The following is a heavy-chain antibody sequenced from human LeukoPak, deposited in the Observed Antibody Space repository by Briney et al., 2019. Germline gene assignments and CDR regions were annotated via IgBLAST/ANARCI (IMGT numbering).Heavy chain of an antibody. Sequence: SETLSLTCAVYGGSFSGYYWSWIRQPPGKGLEWIGEINHSGSTNYNPSLKSRVTISVDTSKNQFSLKLSSVTAADTAVYYCARGGRVGYYDILTGYSYKPPQSNHHFDYWGQGTLVTVSS. V-gene: IGHV4-34*01. CDR3: ARGGRVGYYDILTGYSYKPPQSNHHFDY. CDR2: INHSGST. J-gene: IGHJ4*02. D-gene: IGHD3-9*01. CDR1: GGSFSGYY.